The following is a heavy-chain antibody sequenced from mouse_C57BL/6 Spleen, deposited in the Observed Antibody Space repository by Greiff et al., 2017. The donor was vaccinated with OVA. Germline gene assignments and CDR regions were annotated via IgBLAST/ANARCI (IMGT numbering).Heavy chain of an antibody. J-gene: IGHJ1*03. CDR1: GFSFNTYA. CDR2: IRSKSNNYAT. V-gene: IGHV10-1*01. CDR3: VRHAGAGYFDV. D-gene: IGHD6-1*01. Sequence: EVKVVESGGGLVQPKGSLKLSCAASGFSFNTYAMNWVRQAPGKGLEWVARIRSKSNNYATYYADSVKDSFTISRDDSESMLYLQMNNLKTEDTAMYYFVRHAGAGYFDVWGTGTTVTVSS.